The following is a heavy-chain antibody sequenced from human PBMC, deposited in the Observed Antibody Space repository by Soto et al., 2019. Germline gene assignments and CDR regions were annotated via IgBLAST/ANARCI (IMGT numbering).Heavy chain of an antibody. D-gene: IGHD6-19*01. J-gene: IGHJ3*02. Sequence: EVQLVESGGGLVQPGGSLRLSCAASGFTFSSYWMHWVRQAPGKGLVWVSRINSDGSSTSYADSVKGRFTTSRDNAKNTLYLQMNSLRAEDTAVYYCARERGYSSGVRAFDIWGQGTMVTVSS. V-gene: IGHV3-74*01. CDR1: GFTFSSYW. CDR3: ARERGYSSGVRAFDI. CDR2: INSDGSST.